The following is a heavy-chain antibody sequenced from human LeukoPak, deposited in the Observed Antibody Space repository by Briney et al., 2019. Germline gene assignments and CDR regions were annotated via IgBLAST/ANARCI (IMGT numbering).Heavy chain of an antibody. J-gene: IGHJ5*02. CDR1: GGSISSSSYY. V-gene: IGHV4-39*07. CDR2: IYYSGST. CDR3: ARDLWASSGYYYNWFDP. D-gene: IGHD3-22*01. Sequence: PSETLSLTCTVSGGSISSSSYYWGWIRQPPGKGLEWIGSIYYSGSTYYNPSLKSRVTISVDTSKNQFSLKLSSVTAADTAVYYCARDLWASSGYYYNWFDPWGQGTLVTVSS.